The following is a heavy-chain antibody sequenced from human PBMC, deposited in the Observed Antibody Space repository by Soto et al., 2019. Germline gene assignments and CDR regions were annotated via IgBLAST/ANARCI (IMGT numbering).Heavy chain of an antibody. CDR3: ARVLSSWYGDHYYYYYMDV. CDR1: GYTFTSYG. D-gene: IGHD6-13*01. Sequence: ASVKVSCKASGYTFTSYGISWVRQAPGQGLEWMGWISAYNGNTNYAQKLQGRVTMTTDTSTSTAYMELRSLRSDDTAVYYCARVLSSWYGDHYYYYYMDVWGKGTTVTVSS. CDR2: ISAYNGNT. J-gene: IGHJ6*03. V-gene: IGHV1-18*01.